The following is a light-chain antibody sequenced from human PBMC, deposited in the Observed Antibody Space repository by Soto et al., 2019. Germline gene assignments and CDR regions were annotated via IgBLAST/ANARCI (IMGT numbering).Light chain of an antibody. Sequence: IVMTHSPVTLSVSPLERATLSCMASQTVTTDLAWYQQKPGQAPRLVIHGASTRATDFPARFSGSGSGTEFTLTISSLQSEDIAVYYCHQYYTWPRTFGQGTKVDIK. V-gene: IGKV3-15*01. J-gene: IGKJ1*01. CDR2: GAS. CDR1: QTVTTD. CDR3: HQYYTWPRT.